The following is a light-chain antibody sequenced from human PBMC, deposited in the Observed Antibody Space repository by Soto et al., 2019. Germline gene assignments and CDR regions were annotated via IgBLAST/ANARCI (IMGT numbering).Light chain of an antibody. CDR2: EVS. V-gene: IGLV2-11*01. CDR3: SSYDGSNTRV. CDR1: SSDVGGYSH. Sequence: QSALTQPRSVSGSPGQSVTISCTGSSSDVGGYSHVSWFQQPPGKAPKLMIFEVSKRPSGVPDRFFGSKSGKTASLTVSGLQAEEEDDYYCSSYDGSNTRVFGGGTKVTVL. J-gene: IGLJ2*01.